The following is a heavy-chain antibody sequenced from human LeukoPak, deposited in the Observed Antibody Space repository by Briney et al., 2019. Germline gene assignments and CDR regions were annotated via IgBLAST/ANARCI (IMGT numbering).Heavy chain of an antibody. V-gene: IGHV3-23*01. CDR3: AKAYYDSSGYYNYFDY. CDR2: ISGSGGST. J-gene: IGHJ4*02. Sequence: RSLRLSCAASGFTFSNYAMSWVRQAPGKGLEWVSSISGSGGSTLYADSVKGRFTISRDNSKNTLYLQMNSLRAEDTAVYYCAKAYYDSSGYYNYFDYWGQGTLVTVSS. D-gene: IGHD3-22*01. CDR1: GFTFSNYA.